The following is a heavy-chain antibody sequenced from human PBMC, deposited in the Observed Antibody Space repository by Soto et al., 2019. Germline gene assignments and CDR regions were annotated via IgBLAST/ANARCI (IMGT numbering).Heavy chain of an antibody. D-gene: IGHD2-2*01. Sequence: GGSLRLSCAASGFTFNNYNMNWVRQSPGKGLEWVSYISSSSTIYYADSVKGRFTISRDNAKNSLYLQMNSLRDEDTAVYYCAREVCSSTTCYSTSPAYGMDVWGQGTTVTVSS. CDR3: AREVCSSTTCYSTSPAYGMDV. CDR1: GFTFNNYN. V-gene: IGHV3-48*02. CDR2: ISSSSTI. J-gene: IGHJ6*02.